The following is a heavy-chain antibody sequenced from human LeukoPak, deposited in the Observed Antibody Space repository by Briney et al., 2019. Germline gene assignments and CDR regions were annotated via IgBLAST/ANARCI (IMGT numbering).Heavy chain of an antibody. V-gene: IGHV3-23*01. CDR2: ISGSGGST. CDR1: GFTFSSYA. CDR3: AKDVGGATRFLDY. J-gene: IGHJ4*02. D-gene: IGHD1-26*01. Sequence: GGSLRLSCAASGFTFSSYAMSWVRQAPGKGLEWDSAISGSGGSTYNADSVKGRFTISRDNSKNTLDLQMNSLRAEDTAVYYCAKDVGGATRFLDYWGQGTLVTVSS.